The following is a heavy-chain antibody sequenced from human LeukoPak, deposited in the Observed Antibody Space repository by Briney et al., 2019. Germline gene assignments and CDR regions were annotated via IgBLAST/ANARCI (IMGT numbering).Heavy chain of an antibody. V-gene: IGHV3-7*01. CDR1: GFTVSSNY. Sequence: GGSLRLSCAASGFTVSSNYMSWVRQAPGKGLECVANINQDGSDKYYVDSVKGRFTISRDNTKNSLYLQMNSLRAEDTAVYYCVGGDYWGQGTLVTVSS. CDR2: INQDGSDK. J-gene: IGHJ4*02. CDR3: VGGDY.